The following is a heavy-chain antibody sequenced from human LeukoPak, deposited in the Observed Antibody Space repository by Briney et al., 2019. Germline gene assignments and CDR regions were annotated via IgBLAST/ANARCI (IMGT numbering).Heavy chain of an antibody. V-gene: IGHV4-34*01. J-gene: IGHJ4*02. CDR3: ARGRYLTTGGGAAAGFLDY. CDR2: INHSGSI. CDR1: GGSFSGYS. D-gene: IGHD6-13*01. Sequence: SETLSLTCTVYGGSFSGYSWSWIRQPPGKGLEWIGEINHSGSINYNPSLKSRVTISLDTSKHQFSLKLSSVTAADPAVYYCARGRYLTTGGGAAAGFLDYWGQGTLVTVSS.